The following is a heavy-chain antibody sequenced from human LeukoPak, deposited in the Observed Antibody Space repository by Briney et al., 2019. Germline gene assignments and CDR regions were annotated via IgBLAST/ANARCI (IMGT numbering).Heavy chain of an antibody. V-gene: IGHV1-2*02. CDR1: GYTFTDYY. Sequence: GASVKVSCKASGYTFTDYYLHWVRQAPGQGLEWMGWINPNSGGTNYAQNFQGRVTMTRDTSINTAYMELSRVRSDDTAVYYCARYEARGVCFDYWGQGTLVTVSS. D-gene: IGHD3-10*01. CDR2: INPNSGGT. J-gene: IGHJ4*02. CDR3: ARYEARGVCFDY.